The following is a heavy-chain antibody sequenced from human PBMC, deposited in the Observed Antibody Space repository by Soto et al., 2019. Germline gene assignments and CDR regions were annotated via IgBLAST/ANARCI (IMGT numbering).Heavy chain of an antibody. Sequence: SETLSLTCAVSGYSISSGYYWGWIRQPPGKGLEWIGSIYHSGSTYYNPSLKSRVTISVDTSKNQFSLKLGSVTAADTAVYYCARVGFYDFWSGYPKGWFDPWGQGTLVTVSS. CDR2: IYHSGST. CDR1: GYSISSGYY. D-gene: IGHD3-3*01. V-gene: IGHV4-38-2*01. J-gene: IGHJ5*02. CDR3: ARVGFYDFWSGYPKGWFDP.